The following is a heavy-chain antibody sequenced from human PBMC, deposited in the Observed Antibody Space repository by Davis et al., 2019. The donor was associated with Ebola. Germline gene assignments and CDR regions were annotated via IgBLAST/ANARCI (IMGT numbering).Heavy chain of an antibody. CDR3: ATQRGYMDV. CDR1: GFTFSSYG. J-gene: IGHJ6*03. V-gene: IGHV3-30*02. CDR2: IRYDGSNK. Sequence: GESLKISCAASGFTFSSYGMHWVRQAPGKGLEWVAFIRYDGSNKYYADSVKGRFTISRDNSKNTLYLQMNSLRAEDTAVYYCATQRGYMDVWGKGTTVTVSS.